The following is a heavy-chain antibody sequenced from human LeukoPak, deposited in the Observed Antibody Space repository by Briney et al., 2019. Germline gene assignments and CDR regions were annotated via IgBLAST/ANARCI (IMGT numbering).Heavy chain of an antibody. J-gene: IGHJ4*02. CDR1: GGSISSYY. Sequence: PSETLSLTCTVSGGSISSYYWSWIRQPAGKGLEWIGRICTSGSTNYNPSLKSRVTMSVDTSKNQFSLKLSSVTAADTAVYYCARGGGDYGGKWDDYWGQGTLVTVSS. CDR3: ARGGGDYGGKWDDY. D-gene: IGHD4-17*01. V-gene: IGHV4-4*07. CDR2: ICTSGST.